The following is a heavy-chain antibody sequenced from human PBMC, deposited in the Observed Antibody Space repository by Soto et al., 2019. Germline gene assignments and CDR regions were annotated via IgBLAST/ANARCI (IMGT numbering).Heavy chain of an antibody. D-gene: IGHD3-10*01. J-gene: IGHJ5*02. CDR2: INHSGST. CDR3: ARGNQYDYGSGSYHNNWLDT. CDR1: RGSFSGYY. V-gene: IGHV4-34*01. Sequence: KPSQTLSLPCAVCRGSFSGYYWSWIRQPPGKGLEWIGEINHSGSTYYNPSLKSRVTISVDTSKNQFCLRLSSVNAADTAVYYRARGNQYDYGSGSYHNNWLDTCRQGTLGTVSS.